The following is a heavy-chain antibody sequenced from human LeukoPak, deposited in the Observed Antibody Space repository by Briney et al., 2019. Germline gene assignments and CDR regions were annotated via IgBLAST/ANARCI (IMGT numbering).Heavy chain of an antibody. V-gene: IGHV3-48*02. Sequence: GGSLRLSCAASGFILSSYGMNWVRQAPGKGLEWISSTTSPNGINYADSVKGRFTISRDNAKNSLCLQMNSLRDEDTAVYYCARGPPGSSQVAIDYGGQEPLVTVSS. CDR1: GFILSSYG. CDR2: TTSPNGI. CDR3: ARGPPGSSQVAIDY. J-gene: IGHJ4*02.